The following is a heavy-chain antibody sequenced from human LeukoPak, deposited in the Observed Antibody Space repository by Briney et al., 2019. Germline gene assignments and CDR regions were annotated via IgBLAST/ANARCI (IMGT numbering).Heavy chain of an antibody. CDR1: GFTFSDYY. CDR3: ATTIAVAAPFRY. CDR2: ISSGGSTI. Sequence: PGGSLRLSCAASGFTFSDYYMSWIRQAPGKGLEWVSYISSGGSTIYYADSVKGRFTISRDNANNSLHLQMNSLRAEDTAVYYCATTIAVAAPFRYWGQGFLVTVSS. D-gene: IGHD6-19*01. J-gene: IGHJ4*02. V-gene: IGHV3-11*04.